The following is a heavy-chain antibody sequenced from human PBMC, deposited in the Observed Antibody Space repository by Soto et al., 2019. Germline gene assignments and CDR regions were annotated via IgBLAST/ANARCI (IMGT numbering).Heavy chain of an antibody. D-gene: IGHD2-15*01. CDR3: ARYCTGGSCSSKSLDY. CDR2: IYCSGST. Sequence: SETLSLTCTVSGGSVSGYYWNWVRQPPGKGLEWIGYIYCSGSTSYNPSLKSRLTISVDTSKNQFSLKLSSVTAADTAIYYCARYCTGGSCSSKSLDYWGQGTLVTVSS. V-gene: IGHV4-59*02. CDR1: GGSVSGYY. J-gene: IGHJ4*02.